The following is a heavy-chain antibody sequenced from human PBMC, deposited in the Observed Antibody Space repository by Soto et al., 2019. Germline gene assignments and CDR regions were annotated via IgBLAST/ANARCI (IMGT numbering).Heavy chain of an antibody. CDR1: GFTFSSYG. Sequence: GGSLRLSCAASGFTFSSYGMHWVRQAPGKGLEWVAVIWYDGSNKYYADSVKGRFTISRDNSKNTLYLQMNSLRAEDTAVYYCARDPGRVCSGGSCYSDYWGQGTLVTVSS. V-gene: IGHV3-33*01. CDR2: IWYDGSNK. D-gene: IGHD2-15*01. CDR3: ARDPGRVCSGGSCYSDY. J-gene: IGHJ4*02.